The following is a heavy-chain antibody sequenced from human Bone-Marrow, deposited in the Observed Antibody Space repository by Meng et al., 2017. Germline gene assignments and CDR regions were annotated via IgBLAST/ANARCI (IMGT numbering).Heavy chain of an antibody. J-gene: IGHJ5*02. CDR1: GGSISSSSYY. CDR2: IYYSGST. V-gene: IGHV4-39*07. Sequence: QLPDSGPGLVRPSASLSLHCTVSGGSISSSSYYWGWIRQPPGKGLEWIGSIYYSGSTYYNPSLKSRVTISVDTSKNQFSLKLSSVTAADTAVYYCAREGSSSWSSPVNWFDPWGQGTLVTVSS. CDR3: AREGSSSWSSPVNWFDP. D-gene: IGHD6-13*01.